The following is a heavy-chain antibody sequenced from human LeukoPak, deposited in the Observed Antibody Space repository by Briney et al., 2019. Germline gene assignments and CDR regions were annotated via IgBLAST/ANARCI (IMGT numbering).Heavy chain of an antibody. V-gene: IGHV1-2*02. D-gene: IGHD6-19*01. Sequence: ASVKVSCKASGYTFTGYYMHWVRQAPGQGLEWMGWINPNSGGTNYAQKFQGRVTMTRDTSISTAYMELSRLRSDDTAVYYCARRQVAGVAFDIWGQGTMVTVSS. J-gene: IGHJ3*02. CDR2: INPNSGGT. CDR1: GYTFTGYY. CDR3: ARRQVAGVAFDI.